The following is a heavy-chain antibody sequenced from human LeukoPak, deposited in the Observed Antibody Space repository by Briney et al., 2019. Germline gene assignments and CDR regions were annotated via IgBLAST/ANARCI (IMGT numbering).Heavy chain of an antibody. CDR3: ARWLGNGFDM. Sequence: SETLSLTCTVSGASISDFYWSWIRQSPEKGLEWLGYIFHTGSTNYNPSVKSRVTISMDTSKNQFSLRLNSVTAADTAVFYCARWLGNGFDMWGQGTMVTVSS. J-gene: IGHJ3*02. CDR1: GASISDFY. V-gene: IGHV4-59*08. D-gene: IGHD6-19*01. CDR2: IFHTGST.